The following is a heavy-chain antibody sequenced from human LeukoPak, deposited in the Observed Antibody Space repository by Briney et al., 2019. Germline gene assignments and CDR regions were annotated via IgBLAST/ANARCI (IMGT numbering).Heavy chain of an antibody. CDR2: IYYSGST. D-gene: IGHD3-22*01. CDR1: GGSISSSSYY. CDR3: ARFYNYYDSRDDALDI. V-gene: IGHV4-39*01. J-gene: IGHJ3*02. Sequence: PSETLSLTCTVSGGSISSSSYYWGWIRQPPGKGLEWIGSIYYSGSTYYNPSLKSRVTISVDTSKNQFSLKLSSVTAADTGVYYCARFYNYYDSRDDALDIWGQGTMVTVSS.